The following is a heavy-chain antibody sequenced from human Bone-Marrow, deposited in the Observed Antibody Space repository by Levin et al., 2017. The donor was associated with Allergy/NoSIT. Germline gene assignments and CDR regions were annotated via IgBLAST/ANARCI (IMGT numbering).Heavy chain of an antibody. D-gene: IGHD1-26*01. Sequence: PGGSLRLSCAASGFDFSTYAMIWVRQAPGKGLQWVSDIRNNGHIYYADSVKGRFTISRDNSKNTLYLQMNSLRAEDTAAYFCAKDRVNSGSYSLADWGQGTLVIVSS. CDR1: GFDFSTYA. J-gene: IGHJ4*02. CDR3: AKDRVNSGSYSLAD. V-gene: IGHV3-23*01. CDR2: IRNNGHI.